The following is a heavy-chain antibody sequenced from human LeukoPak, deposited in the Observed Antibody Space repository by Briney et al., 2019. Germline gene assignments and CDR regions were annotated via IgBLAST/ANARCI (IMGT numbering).Heavy chain of an antibody. V-gene: IGHV7-4-1*02. D-gene: IGHD2-15*01. CDR3: ARGLFTLLRAYRYCSGGSCSCSDY. Sequence: GASVKVSCKASGYTFTSYAMNWVRQAPGQGLEWMGWINTNTGNPTYAQGFTGRFVFSLDTSVSTAYLQISSLKAEDTAVYYCARGLFTLLRAYRYCSGGSCSCSDYWGQGTLVTVSS. CDR1: GYTFTSYA. CDR2: INTNTGNP. J-gene: IGHJ4*02.